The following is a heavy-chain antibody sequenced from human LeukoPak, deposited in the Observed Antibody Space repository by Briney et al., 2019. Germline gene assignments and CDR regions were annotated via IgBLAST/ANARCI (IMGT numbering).Heavy chain of an antibody. CDR2: INPNSGGT. CDR3: ARGRGAATTVVTATLDDY. Sequence: ASVQVSCKASGYTFTVYFMHWVRQAPGQGLEWMGWINPNSGGTKYAQKFQGRVTMTRDKSITTAYMELSRLTSDDTAVYYCARGRGAATTVVTATLDDYWGQGTLVTVS. D-gene: IGHD4-23*01. CDR1: GYTFTVYF. V-gene: IGHV1-2*02. J-gene: IGHJ4*02.